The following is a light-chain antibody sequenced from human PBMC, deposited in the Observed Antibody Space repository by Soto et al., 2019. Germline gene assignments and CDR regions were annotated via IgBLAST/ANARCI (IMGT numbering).Light chain of an antibody. CDR1: QGVSND. V-gene: IGKV1-6*01. J-gene: IGKJ4*01. CDR2: AAS. Sequence: GDRVTITCRASQGVSNDVGWYQQKPGKAPRLLIYAASTLQSGVPSRFSGSQSATDFTLNISSLQPEDFATYYCLQDFAYPLTFGGGTKVEIK. CDR3: LQDFAYPLT.